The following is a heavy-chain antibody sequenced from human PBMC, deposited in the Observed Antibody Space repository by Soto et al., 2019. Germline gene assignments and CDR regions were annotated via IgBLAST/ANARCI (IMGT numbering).Heavy chain of an antibody. CDR1: GFTFSNYD. Sequence: GGSLRLSCAASGFTFSNYDMHWVRQATGKGLEWVSAIEIAGKTFYPGSVEGRFTISRDNGKNSLYLQMSSLTVGDTAVYYCAREGERGSGDATGALDIWGPGTLVTVS. CDR3: AREGERGSGDATGALDI. D-gene: IGHD1-1*01. CDR2: IEIAGKT. J-gene: IGHJ3*02. V-gene: IGHV3-13*01.